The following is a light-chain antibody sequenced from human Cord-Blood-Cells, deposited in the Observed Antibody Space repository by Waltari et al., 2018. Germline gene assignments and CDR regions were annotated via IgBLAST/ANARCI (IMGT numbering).Light chain of an antibody. CDR2: DVS. J-gene: IGLJ2*01. Sequence: QSALTQPASVSGSPGQSITISCTGTSSYVGGYNYVSWYQQHPGKAPKLMIYDVSKRPSGVSNRFSGSKSGNTASLTISGLQAEDEADYYCSSYTSSSKVVFGGGTKLTVL. CDR3: SSYTSSSKVV. CDR1: SSYVGGYNY. V-gene: IGLV2-14*01.